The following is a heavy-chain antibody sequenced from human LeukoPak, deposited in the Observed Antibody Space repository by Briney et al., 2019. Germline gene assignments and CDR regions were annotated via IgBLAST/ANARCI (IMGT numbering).Heavy chain of an antibody. CDR2: ISATSGGT. CDR3: ATYRQVLLPFES. J-gene: IGHJ4*02. V-gene: IGHV3-23*01. Sequence: GGSLRLSCAASGFTFSSYAMSWVRQAPGKGLEWVSAISATSGGTYYADSVKGRFTISRDNSKSTLSLQMNSLRAEDTAIYYCATYRQVLLPFESWGQGTLVTVSS. D-gene: IGHD2-8*02. CDR1: GFTFSSYA.